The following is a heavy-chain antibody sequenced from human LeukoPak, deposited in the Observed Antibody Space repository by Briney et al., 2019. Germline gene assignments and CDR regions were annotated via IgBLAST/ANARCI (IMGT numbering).Heavy chain of an antibody. D-gene: IGHD1-26*01. Sequence: GGSLRLSCAASGFTFSSYAMSWVRQAPGKGLEWVSAISGGSGTTYYADSVKGRFTVSIDNSRNTLNLQMSSLRAEDTAIYYCAKGGKWDVTPFDYWGQGTLVTVSS. CDR2: ISGGSGTT. J-gene: IGHJ4*02. CDR1: GFTFSSYA. V-gene: IGHV3-23*01. CDR3: AKGGKWDVTPFDY.